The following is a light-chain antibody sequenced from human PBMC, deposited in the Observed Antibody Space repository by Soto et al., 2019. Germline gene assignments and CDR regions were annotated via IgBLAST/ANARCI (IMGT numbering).Light chain of an antibody. Sequence: EIVLTQSPGTLSLSPGERATLSCRASQSVSSSYLAWYQQKPGQAPRLLIYGASSRATGIPDRFSGSGSGTDFTLTISRLEPEDFAVYFCQQYNPPLTLGGGTKVDIK. CDR1: QSVSSSY. J-gene: IGKJ4*01. CDR3: QQYNPPLT. CDR2: GAS. V-gene: IGKV3-20*01.